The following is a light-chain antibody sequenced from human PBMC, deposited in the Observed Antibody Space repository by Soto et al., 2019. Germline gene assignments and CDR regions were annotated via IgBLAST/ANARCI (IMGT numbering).Light chain of an antibody. CDR2: EVT. CDR3: GSYTSTYVLI. J-gene: IGLJ1*01. CDR1: SSDVGRYNY. V-gene: IGLV2-14*01. Sequence: QSALTQPASVSGSPGQSITISCTGTSSDVGRYNYVSWYQQYPGRAPKLIIYEVTNRPSGVSDRFSGSKSGNVASLTISGLQAADEADYYCGSYTSTYVLIFGTGTKVTVL.